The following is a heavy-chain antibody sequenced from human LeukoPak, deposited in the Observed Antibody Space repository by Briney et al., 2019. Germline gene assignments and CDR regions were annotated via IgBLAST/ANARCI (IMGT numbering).Heavy chain of an antibody. J-gene: IGHJ5*02. CDR1: GDSLSGSNYF. V-gene: IGHV4-39*07. D-gene: IGHD6-13*01. Sequence: SETLSLTCTVSGDSLSGSNYFWGWIRQPPGQGLEWIASIYYSGSTYYNPSLKSLVTIAVDTSKNQFSLKLTSVNAPDTAVYYCARVRTAGGYIHWFGPWGQGTLVTVSS. CDR3: ARVRTAGGYIHWFGP. CDR2: IYYSGST.